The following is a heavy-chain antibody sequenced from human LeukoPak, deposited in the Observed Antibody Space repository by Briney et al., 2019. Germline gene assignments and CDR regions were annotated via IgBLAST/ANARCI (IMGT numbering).Heavy chain of an antibody. CDR2: IDSSGSII. J-gene: IGHJ1*01. CDR1: GFTFSDYY. Sequence: PGGSLTLSCAASGFTFSDYYLSWIRQAPGKGLEWVSYIDSSGSIIYYADSVKGRFTIPRDNATNSLYLLMHGLGAEATADYYCAVTVAARSGYFQQWGQGTLGTVSS. D-gene: IGHD6-19*01. CDR3: AVTVAARSGYFQQ. V-gene: IGHV3-11*01.